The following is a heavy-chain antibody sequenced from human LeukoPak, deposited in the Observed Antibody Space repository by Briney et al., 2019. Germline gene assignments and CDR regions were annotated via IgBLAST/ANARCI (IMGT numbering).Heavy chain of an antibody. J-gene: IGHJ3*02. Sequence: SQTLSLTRTVSGGSISSGSHYWSWIRQPAGKGLEWIGRIYTSGSTNYNPSLKSRVTISVDTSKNQFSLKLNSVTAADTAVYYCARGHRGYCTSTGCDAFDIWGQGTMVTVSS. CDR3: ARGHRGYCTSTGCDAFDI. CDR1: GGSISSGSHY. V-gene: IGHV4-61*02. D-gene: IGHD2-2*01. CDR2: IYTSGST.